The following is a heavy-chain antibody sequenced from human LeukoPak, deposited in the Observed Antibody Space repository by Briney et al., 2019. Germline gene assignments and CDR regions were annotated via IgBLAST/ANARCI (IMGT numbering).Heavy chain of an antibody. CDR1: GDSVSSNNAT. J-gene: IGHJ6*02. CDR3: ALELRSYYYYYGMDV. D-gene: IGHD1-7*01. Sequence: SQTLSLTCAISGDSVSSNNATWNWNTQSQSRGFEWLVRTCYSSKWYNDYAVSVKSRITINPDTSKNQFSLQLNSVTPEDTAVYYCALELRSYYYYYGMDVWGQGTTVTVS. V-gene: IGHV6-1*01. CDR2: TCYSSKWYN.